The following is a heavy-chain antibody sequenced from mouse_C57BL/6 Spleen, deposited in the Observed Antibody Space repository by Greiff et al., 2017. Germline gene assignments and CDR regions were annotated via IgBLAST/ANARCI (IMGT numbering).Heavy chain of an antibody. J-gene: IGHJ2*01. CDR1: GYTFTSYW. V-gene: IGHV1-52*01. CDR3: ARLLNYFDY. Sequence: QVQLQQPGAELVRPGSSVKLSCKASGYTFTSYWLQWVKQRPIQGLEWIGNIDPSDSETNYNQKFKDKATLTVDKSSSTAYMQLSSLTSEDSAVYYCARLLNYFDYWGQGTTLTGSS. CDR2: IDPSDSET.